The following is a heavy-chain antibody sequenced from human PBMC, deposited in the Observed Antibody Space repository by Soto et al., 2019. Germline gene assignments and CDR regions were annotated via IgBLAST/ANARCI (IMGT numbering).Heavy chain of an antibody. V-gene: IGHV4-34*01. CDR2: INHSGRT. Sequence: QVQLQQWGAGLLKPSETLSLTCAVYGGSFSGYYWGWIRQPPGKVLEWIGQINHSGRTNYNPSRKSRVTISVDTSKNQFALKLNSVTAADTAVYYCARSPMGLLFRYYFDYWGQGTLVTVSS. J-gene: IGHJ4*02. CDR1: GGSFSGYY. CDR3: ARSPMGLLFRYYFDY. D-gene: IGHD2-21*02.